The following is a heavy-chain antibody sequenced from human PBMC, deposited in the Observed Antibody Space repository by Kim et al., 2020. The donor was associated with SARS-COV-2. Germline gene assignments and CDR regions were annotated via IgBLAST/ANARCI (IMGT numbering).Heavy chain of an antibody. V-gene: IGHV5-51*01. CDR1: GYSFTSYW. J-gene: IGHJ4*02. CDR3: ARVRVYYYDSSGYVDYFDY. D-gene: IGHD3-22*01. Sequence: GESLKISCKGSGYSFTSYWIGWVRQMPGKGLEWMGIIYPGDSDTRYSPSFQGQVTISADKSISTAYLQWSSLKASDTAMYYCARVRVYYYDSSGYVDYFDYWGQGTLVTVSS. CDR2: IYPGDSDT.